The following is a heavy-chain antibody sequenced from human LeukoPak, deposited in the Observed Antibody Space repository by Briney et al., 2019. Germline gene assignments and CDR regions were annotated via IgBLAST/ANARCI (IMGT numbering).Heavy chain of an antibody. CDR2: IKEDGSTR. CDR1: GFTFSNYW. D-gene: IGHD6-13*01. CDR3: ARIGYRSSSLDY. Sequence: PGGSLRLSCAASGFTFSNYWMTWARQAPGKGLEWVANIKEDGSTRYLVDSVKGRFTISRDNAKNSVYLQMDSLRAEDTAVYYCARIGYRSSSLDYWGQGNLVTVSS. V-gene: IGHV3-7*04. J-gene: IGHJ4*02.